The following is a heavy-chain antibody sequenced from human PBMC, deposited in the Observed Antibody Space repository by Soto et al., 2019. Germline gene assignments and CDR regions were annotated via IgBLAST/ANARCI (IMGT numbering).Heavy chain of an antibody. D-gene: IGHD1-7*01. CDR2: ISGSGGST. V-gene: IGHV3-23*01. J-gene: IGHJ4*02. Sequence: EVQLLESGGGLVQPGGSLRLSCAASGFTFSSYAMSWVRQAPGKGLEWVSGISGSGGSTYYADSVKGRFTISRDNSKNTLSLLMNSLRAEDTAVYYCANAGITETVREGVIDYWGQGTLVTVSS. CDR1: GFTFSSYA. CDR3: ANAGITETVREGVIDY.